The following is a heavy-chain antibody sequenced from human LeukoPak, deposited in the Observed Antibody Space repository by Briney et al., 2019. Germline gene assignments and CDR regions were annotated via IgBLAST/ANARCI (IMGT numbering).Heavy chain of an antibody. CDR1: RGSISSYY. Sequence: SETLSLTCTVSRGSISSYYWSWIRQPAGKGLEWIGRIYSSGNTNYNPSLKSRVTMSVDTSMNQFSLKLSSVTAADTAVYYCARDKEYCGGDCSYWYFDLWGRGTVVTVS. CDR2: IYSSGNT. D-gene: IGHD2-21*02. CDR3: ARDKEYCGGDCSYWYFDL. V-gene: IGHV4-4*07. J-gene: IGHJ2*01.